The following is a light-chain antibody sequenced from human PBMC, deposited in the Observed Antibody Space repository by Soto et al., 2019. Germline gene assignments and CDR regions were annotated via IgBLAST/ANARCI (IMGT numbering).Light chain of an antibody. CDR2: DAY. V-gene: IGKV3-15*01. Sequence: EIVLTQSPVTLSVSPGESATLSCRASQSVSTNLACYQQKPGQAPPLLIYDAYTSAAAVPGRFSGSGCGTDFTLTISSLQSEDFAVYYWQQYHSWRSFGQGTKVESK. CDR1: QSVSTN. CDR3: QQYHSWRS. J-gene: IGKJ1*01.